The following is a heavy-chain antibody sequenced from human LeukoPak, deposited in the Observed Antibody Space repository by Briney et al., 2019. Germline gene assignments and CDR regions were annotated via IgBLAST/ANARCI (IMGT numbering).Heavy chain of an antibody. Sequence: PGGSLRLSCAASGLTLSNYEVNWVRQAPGKGLEWVSYISSTGTILHYADSVKGRYTISRDNAMHSVHLQMSSLRAEDTAVYYCARASRDFYAMDVWGQGTTVTVSS. J-gene: IGHJ6*02. CDR3: ARASRDFYAMDV. CDR2: ISSTGTIL. V-gene: IGHV3-48*03. CDR1: GLTLSNYE.